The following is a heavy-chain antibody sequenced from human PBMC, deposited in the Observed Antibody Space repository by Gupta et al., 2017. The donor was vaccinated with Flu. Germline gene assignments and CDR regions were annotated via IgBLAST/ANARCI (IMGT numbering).Heavy chain of an antibody. D-gene: IGHD3-16*01. Sequence: QVQLVESGGGVVQPGRSLRLSCAASGFTFSSYGMHWVRQAPGKGLEGVAVIWNDGSKQYYVDSLEGRFTISRDDPKNTLYLQMNSLRAEETAVYNCARSVRGGREGKGDAFDIWGQGTMVTVSS. CDR3: ARSVRGGREGKGDAFDI. J-gene: IGHJ3*02. CDR2: IWNDGSKQ. V-gene: IGHV3-33*01. CDR1: GFTFSSYG.